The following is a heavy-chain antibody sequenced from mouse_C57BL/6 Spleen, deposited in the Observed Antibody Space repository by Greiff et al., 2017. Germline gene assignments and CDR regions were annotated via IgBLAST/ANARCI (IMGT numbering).Heavy chain of an antibody. CDR3: AREDYGSSYRYFDV. CDR1: GYAFTNYL. D-gene: IGHD1-1*01. V-gene: IGHV1-54*01. CDR2: INPGSGGT. Sequence: QVHVKQSGAELVRPGTSVKVSCKASGYAFTNYLIEWVKQRPGQGLEWIGVINPGSGGTNYNEKFKGKATLTADKSSSTAYMQLSSLTSEDSAVYFCAREDYGSSYRYFDVWGTGTTVTVSS. J-gene: IGHJ1*03.